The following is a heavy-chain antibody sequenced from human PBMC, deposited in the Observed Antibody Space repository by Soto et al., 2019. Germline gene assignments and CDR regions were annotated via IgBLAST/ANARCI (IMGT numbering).Heavy chain of an antibody. V-gene: IGHV1-69*13. Sequence: ASVKVSCKASGGTFSSYAISWVRQAPGQGLEWMGGIIPIFGTANYTQKFQGRVTITADESTSTAYMELSSLRSEDTAVYYCARDLLIVPAAFGAFDIWGQGTMVTVSS. CDR3: ARDLLIVPAAFGAFDI. CDR2: IIPIFGTA. D-gene: IGHD2-2*01. CDR1: GGTFSSYA. J-gene: IGHJ3*02.